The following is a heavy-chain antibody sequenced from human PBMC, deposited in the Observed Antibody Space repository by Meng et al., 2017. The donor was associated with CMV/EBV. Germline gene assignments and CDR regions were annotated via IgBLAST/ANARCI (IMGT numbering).Heavy chain of an antibody. J-gene: IGHJ5*02. D-gene: IGHD3-22*01. Sequence: LQLQESGPGPVKPSETLSLTCTFSGGSISSSSYYLGWIRQPPGKGLEWIGSIYYSGSTYYNPSLKSRVTISVDTSKNQFSLKLSSVTAADTAVYYCARGVVTMIVVYDPWGQGTLVTVSS. CDR2: IYYSGST. V-gene: IGHV4-39*07. CDR3: ARGVVTMIVVYDP. CDR1: GGSISSSSYY.